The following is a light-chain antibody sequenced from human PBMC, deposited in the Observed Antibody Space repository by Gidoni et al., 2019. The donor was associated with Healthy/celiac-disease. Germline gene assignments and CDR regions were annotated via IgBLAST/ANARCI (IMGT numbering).Light chain of an antibody. CDR2: KAP. J-gene: IGKJ2*01. V-gene: IGKV1-5*03. Sequence: DIQMTQSPSTLSASVGDRVSITCRASQSISSWLAWYQQKPGKAPKLLIYKAPSLESGVPSRFSRSESGTEFPLTISGLQPHDCATYYCQQDNSYLMSTFGQGTKLEIK. CDR3: QQDNSYLMST. CDR1: QSISSW.